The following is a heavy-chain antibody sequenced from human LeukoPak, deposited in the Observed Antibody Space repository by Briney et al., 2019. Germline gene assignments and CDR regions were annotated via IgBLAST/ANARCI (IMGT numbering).Heavy chain of an antibody. D-gene: IGHD5-24*01. CDR3: ARVDGYKLYYFDY. V-gene: IGHV3-7*01. J-gene: IGHJ4*02. CDR1: GSTFSSYW. Sequence: GGSLRLSCAASGSTFSSYWMSWVRQAPGKGLEWVANIKQDGSEKYYVDSVKGRFTISRDNAKNSLYLQMNSLRAEDTAVYYCARVDGYKLYYFDYWGQGTLVTVSS. CDR2: IKQDGSEK.